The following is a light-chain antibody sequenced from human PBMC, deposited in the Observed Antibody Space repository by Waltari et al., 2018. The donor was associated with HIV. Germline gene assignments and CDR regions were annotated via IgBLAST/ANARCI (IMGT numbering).Light chain of an antibody. Sequence: QSVLTQTPSTSGTPGQRVTMSCSGSDSDIGAYSVNWYQKFPGTAPKRLIYSNNQRPSGVPDRFAGSRSGTSASLAISGLQSGDEADYFCAAWDESRATYVFGTGTRVTVL. J-gene: IGLJ1*01. CDR1: DSDIGAYS. CDR2: SNN. V-gene: IGLV1-44*01. CDR3: AAWDESRATYV.